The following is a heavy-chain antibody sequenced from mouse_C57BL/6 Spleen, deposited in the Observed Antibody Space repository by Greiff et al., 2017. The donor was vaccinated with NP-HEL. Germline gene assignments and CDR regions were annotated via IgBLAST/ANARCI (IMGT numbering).Heavy chain of an antibody. J-gene: IGHJ1*03. D-gene: IGHD1-1*01. CDR2: INPSSGYT. CDR1: GYTFTSYW. Sequence: LQESGAELAKPGASVKLSCKASGYTFTSYWMHWVKQRPGQGLEWIGYINPSSGYTKYNQKFKDKATLTADKSSSTAYMQLSSLTYEDSAVYYCALFITTAAGYFDVWGTGTTVTVSS. V-gene: IGHV1-7*01. CDR3: ALFITTAAGYFDV.